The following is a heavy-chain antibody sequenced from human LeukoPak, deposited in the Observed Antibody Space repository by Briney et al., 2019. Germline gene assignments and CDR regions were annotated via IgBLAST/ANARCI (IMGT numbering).Heavy chain of an antibody. Sequence: SETLSLTCTVSGVSISSSYSYWGWIRQPPGKGLEWIGEINHSGSTNYNPSLKSRVTISVDTSKNQFSLKLSSVTAADTAVYYCARHIGEFDPWGQGTLVTVSS. D-gene: IGHD3-10*01. V-gene: IGHV4-39*01. CDR2: INHSGST. J-gene: IGHJ5*02. CDR3: ARHIGEFDP. CDR1: GVSISSSYSY.